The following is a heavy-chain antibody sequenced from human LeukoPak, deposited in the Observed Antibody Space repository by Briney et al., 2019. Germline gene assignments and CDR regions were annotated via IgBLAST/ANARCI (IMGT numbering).Heavy chain of an antibody. CDR3: ARGGHIVGATKQYFDY. V-gene: IGHV3-33*01. J-gene: IGHJ4*02. CDR1: GFTFSSYG. CDR2: IWYDGSNK. D-gene: IGHD1-26*01. Sequence: GGSLRLSCAASGFTFSSYGMHWVRQAPGKGLEWVAVIWYDGSNKYYADSVKGRFTISRDNSKNTLYLQMNSLRAEDTAVYYCARGGHIVGATKQYFDYWGQGTLVTVSS.